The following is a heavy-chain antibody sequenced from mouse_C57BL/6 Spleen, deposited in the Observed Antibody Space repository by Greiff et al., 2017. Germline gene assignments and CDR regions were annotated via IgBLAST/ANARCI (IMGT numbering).Heavy chain of an antibody. CDR2: IYPGDGDT. J-gene: IGHJ4*01. Sequence: QVQLQQSGAELVKPGASVKISCKASGYAFSSYWMNWVKQRPGKGLEWIGQIYPGDGDTNYNGKFKGKATLTADKSSSTAYMQLSSLTSEDSAVYFGARSSYSNLYAMDYWGQGTSVTVSS. CDR1: GYAFSSYW. D-gene: IGHD2-5*01. CDR3: ARSSYSNLYAMDY. V-gene: IGHV1-80*01.